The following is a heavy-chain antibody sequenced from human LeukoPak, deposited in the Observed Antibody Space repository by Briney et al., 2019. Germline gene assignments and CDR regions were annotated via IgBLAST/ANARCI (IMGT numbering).Heavy chain of an antibody. CDR1: GYTFTGCH. CDR3: ARTSLRDVLTGYYSY. J-gene: IGHJ4*02. Sequence: ASVKVSCTASGYTFTGCHMHWVRQAPGQGLEWMGWINPNSGDTNYAQNFQGRVTMTRDTSISTAYMELSRLRSDDTAVYYCARTSLRDVLTGYYSYWGQGTLVTVSS. D-gene: IGHD3-9*01. CDR2: INPNSGDT. V-gene: IGHV1-2*02.